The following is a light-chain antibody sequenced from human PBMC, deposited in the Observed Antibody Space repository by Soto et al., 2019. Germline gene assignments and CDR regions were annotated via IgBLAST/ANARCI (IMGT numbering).Light chain of an antibody. J-gene: IGKJ3*01. CDR2: DAS. CDR3: QQYDTLVT. Sequence: DIQMTQSPSSLSASVGDRVTITCQASQDINNYLNWFHQKPEKAPNLLIYDASNLEIGVPSRFSGSRSGTDFTFTISSLQPEDVGTYYCQQYDTLVTFGPGTKVDIK. CDR1: QDINNY. V-gene: IGKV1-33*01.